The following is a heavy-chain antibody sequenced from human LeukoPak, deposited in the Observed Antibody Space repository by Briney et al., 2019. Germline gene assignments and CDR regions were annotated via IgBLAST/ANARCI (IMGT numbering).Heavy chain of an antibody. V-gene: IGHV3-21*01. D-gene: IGHD6-13*01. CDR3: ASSIAAAGTNY. CDR1: GFTFSSYS. Sequence: GGSLRLSCAASGFTFSSYSMTWVGQAPGKGLEWVSSISSSSSYIYYADSVKGRFTISRDNAKNSLYLQMNSLRAEDTAVYYCASSIAAAGTNYWGQGTLVTVSS. J-gene: IGHJ4*02. CDR2: ISSSSSYI.